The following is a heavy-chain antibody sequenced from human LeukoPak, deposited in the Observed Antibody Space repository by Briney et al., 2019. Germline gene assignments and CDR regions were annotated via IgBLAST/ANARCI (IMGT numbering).Heavy chain of an antibody. CDR1: GGSISSSSYY. Sequence: SETLSLTCAVSGGSISSSSYYWGWIRQPPGKGLEWIGSVYYRGNTYYNPSLKSRVTTSVDTSKNQFSLKVSSMTAADTAVYYCARGDWKYGDFDGWGQGTLVTVSS. CDR2: VYYRGNT. J-gene: IGHJ4*02. D-gene: IGHD1-7*01. V-gene: IGHV4-39*07. CDR3: ARGDWKYGDFDG.